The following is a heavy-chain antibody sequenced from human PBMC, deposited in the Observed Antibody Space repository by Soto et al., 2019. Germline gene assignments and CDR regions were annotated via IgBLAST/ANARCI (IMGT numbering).Heavy chain of an antibody. D-gene: IGHD6-13*01. Sequence: SQTLSLTCAISGDSVSSNSAAWNWIRQSPSRGLEWLGRTYYRSKWYNDYAVSVKSRITINPDTSKNQFSLQLNSVTPEDTAVYYCARAMSGGIAAAGTGTWFDPWGQGTLVTVS. V-gene: IGHV6-1*01. J-gene: IGHJ5*02. CDR3: ARAMSGGIAAAGTGTWFDP. CDR2: TYYRSKWYN. CDR1: GDSVSSNSAA.